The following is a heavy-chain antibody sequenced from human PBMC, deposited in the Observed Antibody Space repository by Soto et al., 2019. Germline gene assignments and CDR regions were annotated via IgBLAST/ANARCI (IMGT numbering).Heavy chain of an antibody. CDR1: GGSISSGDYY. V-gene: IGHV4-30-4*01. CDR2: IYYSGST. Sequence: QVQLQESGPGLVKPSQTLSLTCTVSGGSISSGDYYWSWIRQPPGKGLEWLGYIYYSGSTYYNPSLKSRVTISVDTSKNQFSLKLSSVTAANTAVYYWARDRRYDSSGYYFGWFDPWGQGTLFTVSS. J-gene: IGHJ5*02. D-gene: IGHD3-22*01. CDR3: ARDRRYDSSGYYFGWFDP.